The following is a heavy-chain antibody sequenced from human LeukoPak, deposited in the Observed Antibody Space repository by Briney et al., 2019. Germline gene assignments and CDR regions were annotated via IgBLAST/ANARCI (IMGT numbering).Heavy chain of an antibody. Sequence: GGSLRLSCAASGFSFNIYTMSWVRQAPGKELEWVSVITGAADRTYYADSVRGRFIISRDNAKNILSLQMNGLRSEDTAVYYCARSEYSSSSRKGLGYYYYGMDVWGQGTTVTVSS. V-gene: IGHV3-23*01. CDR1: GFSFNIYT. CDR2: ITGAADRT. CDR3: ARSEYSSSSRKGLGYYYYGMDV. D-gene: IGHD6-6*01. J-gene: IGHJ6*02.